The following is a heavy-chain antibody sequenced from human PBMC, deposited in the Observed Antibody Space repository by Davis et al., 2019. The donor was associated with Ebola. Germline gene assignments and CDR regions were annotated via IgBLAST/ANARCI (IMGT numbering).Heavy chain of an antibody. CDR3: ARGYFGSGSYYTSSYYFDN. Sequence: AASVKVSCKASGYTFTSYGISWVRQAPGQGLEWMGVINPSGGNTNYAQKFQGRVTMTRDTSTSTVYMELSSLRSDDTAVYFCARGYFGSGSYYTSSYYFDNWGQGTLVTVSS. CDR2: INPSGGNT. J-gene: IGHJ4*02. CDR1: GYTFTSYG. D-gene: IGHD3-10*01. V-gene: IGHV1-46*01.